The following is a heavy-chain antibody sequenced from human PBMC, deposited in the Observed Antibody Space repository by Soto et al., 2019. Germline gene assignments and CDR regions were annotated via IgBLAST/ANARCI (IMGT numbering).Heavy chain of an antibody. V-gene: IGHV3-23*01. CDR3: AKMEGMDPWAYSFDY. CDR1: GFTFSDFA. J-gene: IGHJ4*02. Sequence: VQVLESGGGLVQPGGSLRLSCAATGFTFSDFAMSWVRQATGKGLEWVSRIYGGGNGPHYADSVKGRVTISRDNSKNTLYLQMNIRSAEDTAVYYCAKMEGMDPWAYSFDYWGQGTLVTVSS. D-gene: IGHD2-2*03. CDR2: IYGGGNGP.